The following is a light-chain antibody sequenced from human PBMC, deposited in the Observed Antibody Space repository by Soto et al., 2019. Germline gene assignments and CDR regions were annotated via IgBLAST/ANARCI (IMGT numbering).Light chain of an antibody. Sequence: QSVLTQPPSVSAAPGQTVTISCSGSSSNIGIDYVSWYQQLPGTAPKLLIYEDNKRPSGIPDRFSGSKSGTSATLDITGLQTGDEADYYCGAWDTSLSGGIFGGGTMLTVL. CDR1: SSNIGIDY. CDR2: EDN. J-gene: IGLJ2*01. V-gene: IGLV1-51*02. CDR3: GAWDTSLSGGI.